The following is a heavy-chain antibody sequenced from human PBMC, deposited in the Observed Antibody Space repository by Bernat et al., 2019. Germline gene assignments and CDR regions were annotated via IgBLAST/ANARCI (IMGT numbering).Heavy chain of an antibody. V-gene: IGHV3-21*01. CDR2: ISSSSSYI. J-gene: IGHJ4*02. CDR3: ARGVGQNYYFDY. CDR1: GFTFSSYS. Sequence: EVQLVESGGGLVKPGGSLRLSCAASGFTFSSYSMNWVRQAPGKGLEWVSSISSSSSYIYYADSVKGRFTISRDNAKNSLYLQMNSLRVEDTAVYYCARGVGQNYYFDYWGQGTLVTVSS. D-gene: IGHD1-26*01.